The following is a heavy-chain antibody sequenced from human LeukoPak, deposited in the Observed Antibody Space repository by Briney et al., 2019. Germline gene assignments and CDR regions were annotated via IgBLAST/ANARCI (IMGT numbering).Heavy chain of an antibody. CDR2: INHSGST. J-gene: IGHJ3*02. V-gene: IGHV4-39*07. CDR3: ARGGTYCSSTSCHDAFDI. CDR1: GVSISSSSYY. Sequence: SETLSLTCTVSGVSISSSSYYWGCIRQPPGKGLEWIGEINHSGSTNYNPSLKSRVTISVDTSKNQFSLKLSSVTASDTAVYYCARGGTYCSSTSCHDAFDIWGQGTMVTVSS. D-gene: IGHD2-2*01.